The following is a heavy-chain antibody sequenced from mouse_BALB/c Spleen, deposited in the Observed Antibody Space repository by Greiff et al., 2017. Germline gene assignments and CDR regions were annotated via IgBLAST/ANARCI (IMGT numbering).Heavy chain of an antibody. Sequence: EVKLVESGGGLVKLGGSLKLSCAASGFTFSSYYMSWVRQTPEKRLELVAAINSNGGSTYYPDTVKGRFTISRDNAKNTLYLQMSSLKSEDTALYYCAREGDYGSSYWFAYGGQGTLVTVSA. V-gene: IGHV5-6-2*01. J-gene: IGHJ3*01. CDR2: INSNGGST. CDR3: AREGDYGSSYWFAY. CDR1: GFTFSSYY. D-gene: IGHD1-1*01.